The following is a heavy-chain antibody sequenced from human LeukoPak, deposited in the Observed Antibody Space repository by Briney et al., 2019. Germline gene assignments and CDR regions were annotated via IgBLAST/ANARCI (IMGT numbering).Heavy chain of an antibody. CDR1: GDSICICNW. CDR2: IYHKWSI. J-gene: IGHJ4*02. V-gene: IGHV4-4*02. CDR3: ARGRRGAHGSGYDAKARWQWLPLSPADYFDY. Sequence: LSLMCTLSGDSICICNWWGWVRHPPGEGVEWIGEIYHKWSIIYGPSLRSRVTKSVDKSKNQFSLKQSSVTAADTPVYYCARGRRGAHGSGYDAKARWQWLPLSPADYFDYWGQGTLVTVSS. D-gene: IGHD5-12*01.